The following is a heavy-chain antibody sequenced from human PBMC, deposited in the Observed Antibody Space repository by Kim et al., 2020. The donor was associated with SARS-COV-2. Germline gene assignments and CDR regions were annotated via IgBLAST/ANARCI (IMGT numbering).Heavy chain of an antibody. J-gene: IGHJ6*02. D-gene: IGHD5-18*01. V-gene: IGHV5-51*01. CDR1: GYSFTSYW. Sequence: GESLKISCKGSGYSFTSYWIGWVRQMPGKGLELMGIIYPGDSDTRYSPSFQGQVTISADKSISTAYLQWISLKASDTAMYYCPRHGPLDVDTAMANYYYYGMDVWGQGTTVTVSS. CDR2: IYPGDSDT. CDR3: PRHGPLDVDTAMANYYYYGMDV.